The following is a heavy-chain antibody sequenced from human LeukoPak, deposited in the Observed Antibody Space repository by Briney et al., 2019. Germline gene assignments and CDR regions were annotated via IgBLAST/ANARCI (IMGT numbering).Heavy chain of an antibody. V-gene: IGHV3-64D*06. CDR3: VKGLGSNYYYYGMDA. CDR2: ISSNGGST. D-gene: IGHD6-13*01. Sequence: GGSLRLSCSASGFTFYSYAMHWVRQAPGKGLEYVSAISSNGGSTYYADSVKGRFTISRDNSKNTLYLQMSSLRAEDTAVYYCVKGLGSNYYYYGMDAWGKGTTVTVSS. CDR1: GFTFYSYA. J-gene: IGHJ6*04.